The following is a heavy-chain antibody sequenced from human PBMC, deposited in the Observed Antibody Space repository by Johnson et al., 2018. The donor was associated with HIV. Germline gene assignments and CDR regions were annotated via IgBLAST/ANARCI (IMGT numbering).Heavy chain of an antibody. V-gene: IGHV3-30*02. J-gene: IGHJ3*02. Sequence: QVQLVESGGGVVQPGGSLRLSCVASGFTFSSYGMHWVRQAPGQGLEWVAYIRNDASNKYYANSVKGRFTISRDNSKNTLYLQMNSLRAEDTAVYYCARAVRDYYDSSGYYYSFAFDIWGQGTMVTVSS. CDR3: ARAVRDYYDSSGYYYSFAFDI. CDR2: IRNDASNK. D-gene: IGHD3-22*01. CDR1: GFTFSSYG.